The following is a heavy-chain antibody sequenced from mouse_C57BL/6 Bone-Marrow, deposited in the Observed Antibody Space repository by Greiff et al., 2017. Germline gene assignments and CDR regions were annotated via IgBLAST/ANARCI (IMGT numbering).Heavy chain of an antibody. CDR2: INPSSGYT. D-gene: IGHD1-1*01. V-gene: IGHV1-7*01. CDR1: GYTFTSYW. Sequence: VQLQQSGAELAKPGASVKLSCKASGYTFTSYWMHWVKQSPGQGLEWIGYINPSSGYTKYNQKFKDKATLTADKSSSTAYMQLSSLTYEDSAVYYCARSITTVVGNYYAMDYWGQGTSVTVSS. CDR3: ARSITTVVGNYYAMDY. J-gene: IGHJ4*01.